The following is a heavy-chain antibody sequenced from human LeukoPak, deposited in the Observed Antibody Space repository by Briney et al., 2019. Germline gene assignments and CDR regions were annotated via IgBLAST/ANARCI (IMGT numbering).Heavy chain of an antibody. V-gene: IGHV3-66*01. CDR1: GFTVSSNY. D-gene: IGHD3-22*01. Sequence: GSLRLSRASSGFTVSSNYLSLVRQAPGKGLEWVSVIYSGGNTYYADSVQGRFTMSRENPKNTLYLQMNSLRAEDTAVYYCARAHDRGYYYGFDYWGQGTLVTVSS. J-gene: IGHJ4*02. CDR3: ARAHDRGYYYGFDY. CDR2: IYSGGNT.